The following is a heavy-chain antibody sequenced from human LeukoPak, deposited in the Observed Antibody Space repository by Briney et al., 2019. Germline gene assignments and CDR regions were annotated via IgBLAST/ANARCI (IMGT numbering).Heavy chain of an antibody. D-gene: IGHD3-10*01. CDR2: ISSNGGST. CDR3: VKGEYFGSGASLIDY. Sequence: GGPLRLSCSASGFTFSSYAMHWVRQAPGKGLEYVSAISSNGGSTYYADSVKGRFTISRDNSKNTLYLQMSSLRAEDTAVYYCVKGEYFGSGASLIDYWGQGTLVTVSS. CDR1: GFTFSSYA. J-gene: IGHJ4*02. V-gene: IGHV3-64D*09.